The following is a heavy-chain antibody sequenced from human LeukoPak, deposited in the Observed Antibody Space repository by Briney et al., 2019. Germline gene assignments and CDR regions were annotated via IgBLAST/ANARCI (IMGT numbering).Heavy chain of an antibody. J-gene: IGHJ4*02. CDR3: ATGGPFEQLGVH. CDR2: FDPEDDET. V-gene: IGHV1-24*01. Sequence: ASVKVSCKASGYTFTDYYMHWVQQAPGKGLEWMGGFDPEDDETIYAQKFQGRVTMTEDTSTDTAYMELSSLRSEDTAVYYCATGGPFEQLGVHWGQGTLVTVSS. CDR1: GYTFTDYY. D-gene: IGHD6-6*01.